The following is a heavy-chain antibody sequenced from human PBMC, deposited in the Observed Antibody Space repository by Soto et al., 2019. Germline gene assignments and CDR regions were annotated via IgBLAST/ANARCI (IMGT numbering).Heavy chain of an antibody. CDR1: GFTFSSYG. V-gene: IGHV3-30*18. Sequence: QVQLVDSGGGVVQPGRSLRLSCEGTGFTFSSYGMHWVRQAPGKGLEWVAVISYDGSNNFYADSVKGRFTISRDNSKNTVWLQMNSLRAEDSAVYYWSKGPYYYDRSGYYYDGDYWGQGTLVTVSS. J-gene: IGHJ4*02. CDR3: SKGPYYYDRSGYYYDGDY. CDR2: ISYDGSNN. D-gene: IGHD3-22*01.